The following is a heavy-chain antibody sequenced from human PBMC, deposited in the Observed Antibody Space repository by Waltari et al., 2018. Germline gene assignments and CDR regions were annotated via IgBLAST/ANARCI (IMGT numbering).Heavy chain of an antibody. Sequence: EVQLLESRGGLVQPGGSLRLSCAASGFTFSSYAMSWVRQAPGKGLEWVSVIYSGGSTYYADSVKGRFTISRDNSKNTLYLQMNSLRAEDTAVYYCAKAPYSSSENFDYWGQGTLVTVSS. CDR2: IYSGGST. J-gene: IGHJ4*02. D-gene: IGHD6-6*01. CDR1: GFTFSSYA. V-gene: IGHV3-23*03. CDR3: AKAPYSSSENFDY.